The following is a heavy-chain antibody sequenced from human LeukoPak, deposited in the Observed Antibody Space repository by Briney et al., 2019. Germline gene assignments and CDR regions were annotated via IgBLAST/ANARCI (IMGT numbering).Heavy chain of an antibody. D-gene: IGHD2-2*01. V-gene: IGHV3-74*01. Sequence: PGGSLRLSCAASGNYWMHWVRQAPGKGLVWVSHINGDGSWTTYADSVKGRFTISKDNAKNTVYLQMNNLSAEDTAVYYCVSFYETYWGRGTLVTVS. J-gene: IGHJ4*02. CDR1: GNYW. CDR3: VSFYETY. CDR2: INGDGSWT.